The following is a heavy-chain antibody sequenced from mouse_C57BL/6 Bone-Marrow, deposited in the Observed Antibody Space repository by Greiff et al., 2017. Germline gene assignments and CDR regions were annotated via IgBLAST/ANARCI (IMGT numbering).Heavy chain of an antibody. J-gene: IGHJ4*01. CDR2: ISGGGGNT. Sequence: EVKLMQSGGGLVKPGGSLKLSCAASGFTFSSYTMSWVRQTPEKRLEWVATISGGGGNTYYPDSVKGRYTIARDNAKNTLYLQMSSLRSEDTALYYCASSDLPCPGDYWGQGTSVTVSS. V-gene: IGHV5-9*01. CDR1: GFTFSSYT. CDR3: ASSDLPCPGDY. D-gene: IGHD5-1*01.